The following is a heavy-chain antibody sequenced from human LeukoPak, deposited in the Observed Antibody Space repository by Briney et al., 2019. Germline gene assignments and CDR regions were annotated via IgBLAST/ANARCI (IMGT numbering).Heavy chain of an antibody. D-gene: IGHD2-2*01. CDR1: GFTFSSYV. Sequence: AGGSLRPSCAASGFTFSSYVMHWVRQAPGKGLEWVAIISYDGSNEYYADSVKGRFTISRDNSKNTLYLQMNSLRAADRAVYYCARDKGPSYLSSFDYWGQGTLVTVSS. V-gene: IGHV3-30*04. CDR3: ARDKGPSYLSSFDY. J-gene: IGHJ4*02. CDR2: ISYDGSNE.